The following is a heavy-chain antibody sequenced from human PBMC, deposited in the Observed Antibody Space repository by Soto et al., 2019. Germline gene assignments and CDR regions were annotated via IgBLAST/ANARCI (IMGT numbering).Heavy chain of an antibody. V-gene: IGHV3-73*01. CDR2: IRSKSNSYAT. Sequence: EVQLVESGGGLVQPGGSLKLSCAVSGFTFSGSAMHWVRQASGNGLEWVGRIRSKSNSYATAYAASVKGRFTISRDDSKNTAYLQMISLKTEDTALYYLTRGYGDYVRDYWGQGTLVTVSS. CDR3: TRGYGDYVRDY. J-gene: IGHJ4*02. D-gene: IGHD4-17*01. CDR1: GFTFSGSA.